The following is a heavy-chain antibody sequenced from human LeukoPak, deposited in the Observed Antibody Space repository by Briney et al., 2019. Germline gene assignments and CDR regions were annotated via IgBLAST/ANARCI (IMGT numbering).Heavy chain of an antibody. CDR1: GFTFSSYA. CDR2: ISDDGNNK. J-gene: IGHJ6*02. V-gene: IGHV3-30-3*01. CDR3: TRDLMDYDVSTGLHHYYMEV. Sequence: GRSLRLSCAASGFTFSSYAMHWVRQAPGKGLEWVAVISDDGNNKYYADSVKGRFTISRDNSKNTLYVQMNTLRVEDTAVYYCTRDLMDYDVSTGLHHYYMEVWGQGTTVTVSS. D-gene: IGHD3-9*01.